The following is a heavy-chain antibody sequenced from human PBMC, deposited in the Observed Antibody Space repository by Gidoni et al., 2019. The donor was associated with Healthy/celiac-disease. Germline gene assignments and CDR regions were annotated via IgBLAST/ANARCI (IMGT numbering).Heavy chain of an antibody. V-gene: IGHV4-39*01. CDR3: ARHEDYYDSSGYYFRDY. J-gene: IGHJ4*02. CDR2: SYYSGST. Sequence: QLQLQESGPGLVKPSETLSLTCTVSGGSISSSSYYWGWIRQPPGKGLEWIGSSYYSGSTYYNRALKSRVTISGETSKNQFSLKLSSVTAADTAVYYCARHEDYYDSSGYYFRDYWGQGTLVTVSS. D-gene: IGHD3-22*01. CDR1: GGSISSSSYY.